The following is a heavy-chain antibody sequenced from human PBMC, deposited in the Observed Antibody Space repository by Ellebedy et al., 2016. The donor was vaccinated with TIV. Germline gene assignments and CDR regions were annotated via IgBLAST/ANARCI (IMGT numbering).Heavy chain of an antibody. V-gene: IGHV3-23*01. J-gene: IGHJ4*01. D-gene: IGHD3-10*01. CDR1: GFTFSSYA. CDR3: ARNDFGSEPYYFDH. Sequence: GGSLRLSCAASGFTFSSYAMNWVRQAPGKRLEWVSTMSGSGSSTAYADSVKGRFTISRDNAKNSLYLQMNSLRDKDTAVYYCARNDFGSEPYYFDHWGHGTLVTVSS. CDR2: MSGSGSST.